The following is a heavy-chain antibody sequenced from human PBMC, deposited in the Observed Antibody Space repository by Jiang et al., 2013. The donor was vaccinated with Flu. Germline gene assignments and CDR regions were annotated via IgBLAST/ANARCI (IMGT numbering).Heavy chain of an antibody. CDR1: GNSFTNYW. CDR3: TRRINRMGAWFDP. V-gene: IGHV5-51*03. CDR2: ISGGNSDT. Sequence: QLVESGAEVKKPGESLRISCQDSGNSFTNYWFGWVRQMPGEGLEWMGIISGGNSDTRYSPSFQGQVTFSVDQSISTAYLQWSSLKASDTAIYYCTRRINRMGAWFDPWGQGTLVTVSS. D-gene: IGHD3-16*01. J-gene: IGHJ5*02.